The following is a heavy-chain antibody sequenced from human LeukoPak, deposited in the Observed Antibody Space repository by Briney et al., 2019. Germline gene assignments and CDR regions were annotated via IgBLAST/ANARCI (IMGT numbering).Heavy chain of an antibody. CDR1: GGTFSSYA. Sequence: SVKVSCKASGGTFSSYAISWVRQAPGQGLEWMGRIIPILGIANYVQKFQGRVTITADKSTSTAYMELSSLRSEDTAVYYCASDDYYDFWSGYLHWGQGTLVTVSS. CDR3: ASDDYYDFWSGYLH. D-gene: IGHD3-3*01. V-gene: IGHV1-69*04. J-gene: IGHJ4*02. CDR2: IIPILGIA.